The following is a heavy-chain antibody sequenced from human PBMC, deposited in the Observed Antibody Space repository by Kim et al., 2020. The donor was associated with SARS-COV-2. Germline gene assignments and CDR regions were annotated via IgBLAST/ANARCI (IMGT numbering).Heavy chain of an antibody. CDR1: GGSISSYY. CDR2: IYTSGST. D-gene: IGHD2-15*01. V-gene: IGHV4-4*07. CDR3: ARVGDCSGGSCYEYFQH. Sequence: SETLSLTCTVSGGSISSYYWSWIRQPAGKGLEWIGRIYTSGSTNYNPSLKSRVTMSVDTSKNQFSLKLSSVTAADTAVYYCARVGDCSGGSCYEYFQHWGQGTLVTVSS. J-gene: IGHJ1*01.